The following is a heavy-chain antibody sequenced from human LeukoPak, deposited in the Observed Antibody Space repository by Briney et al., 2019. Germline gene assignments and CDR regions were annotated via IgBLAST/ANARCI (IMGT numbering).Heavy chain of an antibody. Sequence: SQTLSLTCTVSGGSIGSGGYYWSWIRQHPGKGLEWIGYIYYSGSTYYNPSLKSRVTISVDTSKNQFSLKLSSVTAADTAVYYCARATGGVNVLRYFDWFNWYFDLWGRGTLVTVSS. D-gene: IGHD3-9*01. J-gene: IGHJ2*01. CDR2: IYYSGST. V-gene: IGHV4-31*03. CDR3: ARATGGVNVLRYFDWFNWYFDL. CDR1: GGSIGSGGYY.